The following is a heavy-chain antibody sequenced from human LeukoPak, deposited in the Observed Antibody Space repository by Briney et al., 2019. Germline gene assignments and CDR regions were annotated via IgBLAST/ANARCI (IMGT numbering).Heavy chain of an antibody. V-gene: IGHV4-39*02. Sequence: SETLSLTCTVSGGSFSSRSFYWAWIRQPPGKGLEWIGSVYYTGSTYYNPSLESRVTISGDTSKNDFSLKLPSVTAADTAVYYCAALDDSSGYLYWGQGTLLTVSS. D-gene: IGHD3-22*01. CDR3: AALDDSSGYLY. J-gene: IGHJ4*02. CDR2: VYYTGST. CDR1: GGSFSSRSFY.